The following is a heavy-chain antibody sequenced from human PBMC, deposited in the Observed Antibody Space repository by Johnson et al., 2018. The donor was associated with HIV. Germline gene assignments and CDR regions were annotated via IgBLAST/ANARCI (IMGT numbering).Heavy chain of an antibody. J-gene: IGHJ3*02. V-gene: IGHV3-23*04. D-gene: IGHD1-26*01. CDR1: GFTFDDYA. Sequence: VQLVESGGGLVQPGRSLKLSCAASGFTFDDYAMHWVRQTPGKGLEWVSAISGSGGSTYYADSVKGRFTISRDNSKNTLYLQMNSLRAEDTAVYYCAKDIGAGGSYLVAFDIWGQGTMVTVSS. CDR3: AKDIGAGGSYLVAFDI. CDR2: ISGSGGST.